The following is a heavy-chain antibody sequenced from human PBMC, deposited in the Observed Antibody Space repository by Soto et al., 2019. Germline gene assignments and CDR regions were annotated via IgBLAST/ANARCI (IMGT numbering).Heavy chain of an antibody. J-gene: IGHJ4*02. V-gene: IGHV3-7*01. CDR2: IKADGSLK. CDR1: GFYITNYW. Sequence: DVQLVESGGGLVQPGGSLRLSCAASGFYITNYWMTWVRQAPGKGPEWVANIKADGSLKFYVDSVRGRFTISRDNAKNSVYLEMSRLRAEDTAVYYCVRDSYTAHWHTAGEDYWGQGTLVTVSS. CDR3: VRDSYTAHWHTAGEDY. D-gene: IGHD2-2*02.